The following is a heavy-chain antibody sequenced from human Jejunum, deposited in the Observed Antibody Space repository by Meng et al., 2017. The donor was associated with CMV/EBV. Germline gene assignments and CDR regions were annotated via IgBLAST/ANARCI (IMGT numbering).Heavy chain of an antibody. D-gene: IGHD2-2*02. V-gene: IGHV3-23*01. CDR2: ITGSADST. Sequence: YAMRWVRQGPGKGLECVATITGSADSTYYAESVKGSFTISRENSKNTLYLQMDSLSAEDTAIYYCAKDRICFGSSCYTGGKLDTWGQGTLVTVSS. CDR1: YA. J-gene: IGHJ5*02. CDR3: AKDRICFGSSCYTGGKLDT.